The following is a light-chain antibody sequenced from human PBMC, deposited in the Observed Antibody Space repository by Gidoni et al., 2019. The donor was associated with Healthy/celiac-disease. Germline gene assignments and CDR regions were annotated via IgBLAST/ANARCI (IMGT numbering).Light chain of an antibody. V-gene: IGLV1-40*01. Sequence: QSVLTQPPSVSGAPGKRVTISCTGSSSNIWAGYAVHWDQQLPGPDPKRLIYGNRNRPSGVPDRFSGSKSGTSASLAITGLQAEDEADYYCQSYDSSLSGVVFGGGTKLTVL. CDR1: SSNIWAGYA. J-gene: IGLJ2*01. CDR2: GNR. CDR3: QSYDSSLSGVV.